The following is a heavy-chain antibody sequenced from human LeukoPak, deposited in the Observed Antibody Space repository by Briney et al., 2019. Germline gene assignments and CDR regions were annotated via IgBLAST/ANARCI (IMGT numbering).Heavy chain of an antibody. V-gene: IGHV3-7*01. Sequence: GGSLRLSCAASGFTFSSYWMSWVRQAPGKGLEWVANIKQDGSEKYYVDSVKGRFTISRDNAKNSLYLQMNSLRAEDTAVYYCAKVLELTTVVTPGAFDIWGQGTMVTVSS. CDR2: IKQDGSEK. CDR1: GFTFSSYW. CDR3: AKVLELTTVVTPGAFDI. D-gene: IGHD4-23*01. J-gene: IGHJ3*02.